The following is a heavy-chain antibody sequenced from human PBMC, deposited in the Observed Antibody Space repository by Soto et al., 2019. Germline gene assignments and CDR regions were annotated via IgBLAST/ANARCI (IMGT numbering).Heavy chain of an antibody. D-gene: IGHD1-7*01. CDR3: ARGKLSSARENAFDI. Sequence: GGSRRLSCAASGFTFGSYSMNWVRQAPGKGLEWVSGINRNGGSTYYGDSVKGRFTISRDNGKNFLYLQMNSLRAEDTALYHCARGKLSSARENAFDIWGQGTMVTVSS. J-gene: IGHJ3*02. CDR1: GFTFGSYS. CDR2: INRNGGST. V-gene: IGHV3-20*01.